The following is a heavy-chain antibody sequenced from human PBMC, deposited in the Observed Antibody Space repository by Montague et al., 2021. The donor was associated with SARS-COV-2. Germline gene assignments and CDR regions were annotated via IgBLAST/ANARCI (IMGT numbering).Heavy chain of an antibody. CDR2: VDYSGNT. CDR3: ARREYSYGWGD. CDR1: GGPTSGSSDY. J-gene: IGHJ4*02. D-gene: IGHD3-10*01. Sequence: SETLSLTCTVTGGPTSGSSDYWGWIRQSPGKGLEWIASVDYSGNTYYSPSLKSRLTISVDTSKNQFSLKLNSVTAADTALYYCARREYSYGWGDWGQGTLVTVSS. V-gene: IGHV4-39*01.